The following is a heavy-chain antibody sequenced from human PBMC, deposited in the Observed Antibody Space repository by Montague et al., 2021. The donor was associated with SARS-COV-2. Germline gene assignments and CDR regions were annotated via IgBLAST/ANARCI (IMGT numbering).Heavy chain of an antibody. V-gene: IGHV4-34*01. CDR1: GGSFSSYY. Sequence: SETLSLTCAVYGGSFSSYYWSWIRQPPGKGLEWIGEINNSGSTNYNPSLKSRVTISVDTSKNQFSLKLSSVTAADTAVYYCARAVRGRIVVVIAIPYYYFDYWGQGTLVTVSS. CDR2: INNSGST. D-gene: IGHD2-21*01. J-gene: IGHJ4*02. CDR3: ARAVRGRIVVVIAIPYYYFDY.